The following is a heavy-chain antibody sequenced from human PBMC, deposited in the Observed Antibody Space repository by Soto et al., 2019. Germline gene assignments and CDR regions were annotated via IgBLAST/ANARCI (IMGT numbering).Heavy chain of an antibody. CDR1: GGTFSSYA. J-gene: IGHJ5*02. V-gene: IGHV1-69*13. CDR3: AREGYFGVVITSWFDP. CDR2: IIPIFGTA. D-gene: IGHD3-3*01. Sequence: SVKVSCKASGGTFSSYAISWVRQAPGQGLEWMGGIIPIFGTANYAQKFQGRVTITADESTSTAYMELSSLRSEDTAVYYCAREGYFGVVITSWFDPWGQGTLVTSPQ.